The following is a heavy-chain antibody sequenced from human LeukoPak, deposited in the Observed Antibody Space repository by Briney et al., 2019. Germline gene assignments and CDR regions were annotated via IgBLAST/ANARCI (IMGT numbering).Heavy chain of an antibody. Sequence: GGSLRLSCAASGFTFSSHAMSWVRQAPGKGLEWVSTISDSGGSTNYADSVKGRFTISRDNSKNTLYLQMNSLRAEDTAVYYCARDHRGYNADDAFDMWGQGTMVTVSS. J-gene: IGHJ3*02. CDR3: ARDHRGYNADDAFDM. D-gene: IGHD5-24*01. V-gene: IGHV3-23*01. CDR2: ISDSGGST. CDR1: GFTFSSHA.